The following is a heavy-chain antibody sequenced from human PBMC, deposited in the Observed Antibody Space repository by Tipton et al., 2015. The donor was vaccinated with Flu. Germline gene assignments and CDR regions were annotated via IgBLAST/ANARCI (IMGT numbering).Heavy chain of an antibody. J-gene: IGHJ6*02. Sequence: RSLRLSCAASGFTFSSYGMHWVRQAPGKGLEWVAVIWYDGSNKYYADSVKGRFTISRDNSKNTLYLQMNSLRAEDTAVYYCAKDNGGYYDSSGYRPGIIYYYGMDVWGQGTTVTVSS. CDR1: GFTFSSYG. CDR2: IWYDGSNK. CDR3: AKDNGGYYDSSGYRPGIIYYYGMDV. V-gene: IGHV3-33*06. D-gene: IGHD3-22*01.